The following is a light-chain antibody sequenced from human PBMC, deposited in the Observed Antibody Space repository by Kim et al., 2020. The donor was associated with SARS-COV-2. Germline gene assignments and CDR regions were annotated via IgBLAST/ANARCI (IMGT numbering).Light chain of an antibody. Sequence: DIVMTQSPDSLAVSLGERATINCKSSQSVLFNSNKKNYLAWNQQKPGQPPKLLISWASTRESGVPDRFSGSGSVTDFTLTISSLQAEDVAVYYCHQCRHIPLTFGGGTKVDIK. J-gene: IGKJ4*01. CDR2: WAS. CDR1: QSVLFNSNKKNY. CDR3: HQCRHIPLT. V-gene: IGKV4-1*01.